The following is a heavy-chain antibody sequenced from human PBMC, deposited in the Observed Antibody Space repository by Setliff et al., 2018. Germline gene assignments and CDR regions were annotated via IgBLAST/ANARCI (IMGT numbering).Heavy chain of an antibody. V-gene: IGHV4-38-2*02. J-gene: IGHJ6*03. CDR3: ARDGYGDDWNTFVDVYYYYMDV. D-gene: IGHD5-18*01. CDR1: GYSINSGYY. CDR2: IYRDGNT. Sequence: PSETLSLTCVVSGYSINSGYYWGWIRQSPGKGLEWIGSIYRDGNTYYNPSLRSRVTISVDTSKNQFSLNLSSVTAADTAVYYCARDGYGDDWNTFVDVYYYYMDVWGKGTTVTVSS.